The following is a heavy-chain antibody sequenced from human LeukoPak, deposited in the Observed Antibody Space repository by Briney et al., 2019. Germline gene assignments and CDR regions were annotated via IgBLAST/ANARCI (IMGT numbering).Heavy chain of an antibody. Sequence: TGGSLILSCAASGFTFSTFWMTWVRQAAGKGLEWVANIKEDGSEKYYVDSLKGRFTISRDNAKNSLYLQMNSLRAEDTAVYYCARMKGCSSTTCYFAIYWGQGTLVTVSS. J-gene: IGHJ4*02. CDR2: IKEDGSEK. V-gene: IGHV3-7*05. CDR3: ARMKGCSSTTCYFAIY. D-gene: IGHD2-2*01. CDR1: GFTFSTFW.